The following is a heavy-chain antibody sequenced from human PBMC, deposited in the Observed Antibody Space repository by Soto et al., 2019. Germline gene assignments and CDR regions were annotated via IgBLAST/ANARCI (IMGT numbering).Heavy chain of an antibody. CDR3: ARRYGSSFDY. D-gene: IGHD5-12*01. V-gene: IGHV4-59*08. Sequence: SETLSLTCTLSGGSISSYYWSWIRQLPGKGLEWIGYIYYSGSTNYNPSLKSRVTISVDTSKNQFSLKLSSVTAADTAVYYCARRYGSSFDYWGQGTLVTVS. J-gene: IGHJ4*02. CDR1: GGSISSYY. CDR2: IYYSGST.